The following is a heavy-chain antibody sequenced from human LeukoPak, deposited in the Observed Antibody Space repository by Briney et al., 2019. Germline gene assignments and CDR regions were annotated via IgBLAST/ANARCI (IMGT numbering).Heavy chain of an antibody. J-gene: IGHJ4*02. Sequence: PGGSLRLSCAASGFTFSSYSMNWVRQAPGKGLEWVSYISSSSSTIYYADSVKGRFTISRDNAKNSLYLQMNSLRAEDTAVYYCARSEAAAVSLLGYWGQGTLVTVSS. CDR1: GFTFSSYS. D-gene: IGHD6-13*01. CDR2: ISSSSSTI. CDR3: ARSEAAAVSLLGY. V-gene: IGHV3-48*04.